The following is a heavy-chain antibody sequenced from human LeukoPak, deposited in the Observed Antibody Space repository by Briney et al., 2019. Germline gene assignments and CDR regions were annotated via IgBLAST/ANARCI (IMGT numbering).Heavy chain of an antibody. CDR1: GYSFTTYW. D-gene: IGHD1-26*01. J-gene: IGHJ4*02. CDR3: ARPRGVGATTLDY. CDR2: IWPGDSDI. Sequence: GESLKISCRGSGYSFTTYWIGWVRQMPGKGLEWMGIIWPGDSDIRYRPSFQGQVTISADKSISTTYLQWSSLEASDTAMYYCARPRGVGATTLDYWGQGTLVTVSS. V-gene: IGHV5-51*01.